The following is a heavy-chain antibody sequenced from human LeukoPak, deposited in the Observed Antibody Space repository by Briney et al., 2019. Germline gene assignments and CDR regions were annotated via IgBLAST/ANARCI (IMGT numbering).Heavy chain of an antibody. D-gene: IGHD6-19*01. Sequence: GGSLRLSCAASGFTFSSYSMSWVRQAPGKGLEWVSAISGSGGSTYYADSVKGRFTISRDNSKNTLYLQMNALRAEDTAVYYCGKTAIAVAKEPLHYFDYWGQGTLVSLSP. CDR1: GFTFSSYS. CDR2: ISGSGGST. V-gene: IGHV3-23*01. J-gene: IGHJ4*02. CDR3: GKTAIAVAKEPLHYFDY.